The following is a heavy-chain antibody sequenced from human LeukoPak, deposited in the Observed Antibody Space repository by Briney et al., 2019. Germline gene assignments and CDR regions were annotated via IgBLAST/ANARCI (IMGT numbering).Heavy chain of an antibody. CDR3: TPDSTGYYFDY. CDR1: GFTFGDYV. V-gene: IGHV3-49*04. D-gene: IGHD3-22*01. Sequence: PGGSLRLSCTASGFTFGDYVMSWVRQAPGRGLEWVGFIRSKAYGGTTEYAASVKGRFTISRDDSKSIAYLQMNSLKTEDTAVYYCTPDSTGYYFDYWGQGTLVTVSS. J-gene: IGHJ4*02. CDR2: IRSKAYGGTT.